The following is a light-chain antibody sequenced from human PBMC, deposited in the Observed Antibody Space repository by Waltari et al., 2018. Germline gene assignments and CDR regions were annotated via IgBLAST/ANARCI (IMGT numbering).Light chain of an antibody. V-gene: IGLV1-51*02. CDR3: GTWDSSLSGAV. J-gene: IGLJ7*01. CDR2: ENT. CDR1: SSNIGNNY. Sequence: QSVLPQPPSVSAAPGQRVTISCSGGSSNIGNNYVSWYRQFPGTAPKLLLNENTERPSGIPGRFSGSKSGTSATLDITGLQAGDEADYYCGTWDSSLSGAVFGGGTHLTVL.